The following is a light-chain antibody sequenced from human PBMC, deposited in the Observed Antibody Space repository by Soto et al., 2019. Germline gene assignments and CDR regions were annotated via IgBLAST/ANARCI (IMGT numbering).Light chain of an antibody. Sequence: QSVLTQPASVSGSPGQSITISCTGTSSDVGGYNYVSWYQQHPGKAPRLLLYDVDNWPSGVSRRFSDSKSGNTASLTISGLQAEDEADYYCSSYTTSSTLVVFGGGTKLTVL. CDR2: DVD. CDR3: SSYTTSSTLVV. J-gene: IGLJ2*01. V-gene: IGLV2-14*01. CDR1: SSDVGGYNY.